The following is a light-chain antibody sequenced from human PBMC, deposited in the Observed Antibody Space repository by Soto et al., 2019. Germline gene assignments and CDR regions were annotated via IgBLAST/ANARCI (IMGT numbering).Light chain of an antibody. CDR3: QQYGRSPPWT. J-gene: IGKJ1*01. CDR2: GS. CDR1: QSISSD. Sequence: EIVMTQSPATLSVSPGERATLSCRASQSISSDLAWYQQKPGQAPRLLIYGSTRATGIPARFSGSGSGTNFTLTISRLEPEDFAVYYCQQYGRSPPWTFGQGTKVEIK. V-gene: IGKV3-15*01.